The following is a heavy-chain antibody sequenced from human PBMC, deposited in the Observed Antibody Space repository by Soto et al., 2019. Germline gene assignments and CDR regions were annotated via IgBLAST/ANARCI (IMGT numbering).Heavy chain of an antibody. Sequence: QVQLMRSGAEVKKPGASVRVSCKASGYTFTNYYVHWVRQAPGQGLEWMGFINPNGGSTTYAQKFQGRFTVTTDTSTRTVYMQLSSLRSEDTAVFYCARSAPYDYWGQGTLVTVSS. CDR3: ARSAPYDY. CDR1: GYTFTNYY. V-gene: IGHV1-46*01. CDR2: INPNGGST. J-gene: IGHJ4*02.